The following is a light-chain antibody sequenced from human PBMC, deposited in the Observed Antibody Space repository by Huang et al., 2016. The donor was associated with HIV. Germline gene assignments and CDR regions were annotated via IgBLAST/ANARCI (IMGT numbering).Light chain of an antibody. CDR3: QQYNTILYT. J-gene: IGKJ2*01. Sequence: DIQMTQSPSTLSASVGDRVTITCRASQSISNWLAWYQQRPEKAPKLLIDQASSLESGVPSRFSGSGSGTEFTLTISSLQPEDFATYYCQQYNTILYTFGQGTKLEIK. CDR2: QAS. V-gene: IGKV1-5*03. CDR1: QSISNW.